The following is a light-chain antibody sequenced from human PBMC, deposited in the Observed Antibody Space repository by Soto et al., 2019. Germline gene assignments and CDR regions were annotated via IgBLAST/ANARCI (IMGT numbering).Light chain of an antibody. CDR1: SSDVGGYNY. V-gene: IGLV2-14*03. CDR2: DVS. J-gene: IGLJ2*01. CDR3: SSYTSSITLL. Sequence: SALTQPASVSGSRGQSITISCTGTSSDVGGYNYVSWYQQHPGKAPKLMIYDVSNRPSGVSNRFSGSKSGNTASLSISGLQAEDEADYYCSSYTSSITLLFGGGTKVTVL.